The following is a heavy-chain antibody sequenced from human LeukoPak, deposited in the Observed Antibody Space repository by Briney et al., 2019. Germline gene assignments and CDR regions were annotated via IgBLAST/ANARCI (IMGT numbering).Heavy chain of an antibody. J-gene: IGHJ4*02. D-gene: IGHD4-17*01. CDR2: ISSSSSYI. CDR3: ARDFLGYGDYPDDY. Sequence: GGSLRLSCAASGFTFSSYSMNWVRQAPGKGLEWVSSISSSSSYIYYADSVKGRFTISRDNAKNSLYLQMNSLRAEDTAVYYCARDFLGYGDYPDDYWGQGTLVTVSS. CDR1: GFTFSSYS. V-gene: IGHV3-21*01.